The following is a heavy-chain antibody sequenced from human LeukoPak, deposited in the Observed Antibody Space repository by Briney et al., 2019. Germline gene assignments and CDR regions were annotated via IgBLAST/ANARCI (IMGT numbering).Heavy chain of an antibody. CDR3: ARTGPYSSGWWVN. V-gene: IGHV4-34*01. D-gene: IGHD6-19*01. CDR1: GGSFSGYY. J-gene: IGHJ4*02. Sequence: SETLSLTCAVYGGSFSGYYWSWIRQPPGKGLEWIGEINHSGSTNYNPSLESRVTISVDTSKNQFSLKLSSVTAADTAVYYCARTGPYSSGWWVNWGQGTLVTVSS. CDR2: INHSGST.